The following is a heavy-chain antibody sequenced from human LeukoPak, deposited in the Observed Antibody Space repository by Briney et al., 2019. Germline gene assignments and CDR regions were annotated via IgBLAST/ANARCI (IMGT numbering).Heavy chain of an antibody. V-gene: IGHV1-18*01. CDR2: ISAYNGNT. CDR1: GYTFTSYG. J-gene: IGHJ4*02. D-gene: IGHD2-2*01. CDR3: ATLGRGYCSSTSCYVD. Sequence: GASVKVSCKASGYTFTSYGISWVRQAPGQGLEWMGWISAYNGNTNYAQKLQGRVTMTTDTSTSTAYMELSSLRSEDTAVYYCATLGRGYCSSTSCYVDWGQGTLVTVSS.